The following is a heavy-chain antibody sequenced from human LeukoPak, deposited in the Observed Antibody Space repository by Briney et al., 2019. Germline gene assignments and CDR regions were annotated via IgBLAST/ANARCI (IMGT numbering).Heavy chain of an antibody. D-gene: IGHD2-21*01. Sequence: ASVTVSFKSSGYTFTHYGIRWVRQAPGQGVAWMGWISAYNGNTNYAQKLQGRDTMMKDTSTSKAYMEVRRLRSDDTAVYYCARVLYCGGDCYLGFDYWGQGTLVTVSS. CDR3: ARVLYCGGDCYLGFDY. CDR1: GYTFTHYG. V-gene: IGHV1-18*01. J-gene: IGHJ4*02. CDR2: ISAYNGNT.